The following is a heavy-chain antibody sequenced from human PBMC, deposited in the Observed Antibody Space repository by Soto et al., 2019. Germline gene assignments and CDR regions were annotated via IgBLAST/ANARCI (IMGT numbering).Heavy chain of an antibody. Sequence: QVQLVQSGAEVKKPGSSVKVSCKASGGTFSSYAISWVRQAPGQGLEWMGGIIPIFGTANYAQKFQGRVTITADESTSTAYMELSSLRCEDTAVYYCARARVEGSKAGTKVLVFDYWGQGTLVTVSS. CDR2: IIPIFGTA. CDR3: ARARVEGSKAGTKVLVFDY. V-gene: IGHV1-69*01. J-gene: IGHJ4*02. CDR1: GGTFSSYA. D-gene: IGHD1-1*01.